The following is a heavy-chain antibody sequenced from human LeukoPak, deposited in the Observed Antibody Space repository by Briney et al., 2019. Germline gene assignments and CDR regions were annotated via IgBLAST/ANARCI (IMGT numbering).Heavy chain of an antibody. J-gene: IGHJ6*04. CDR1: GYTFTSYG. CDR3: ARATKEWYGDYSPDV. V-gene: IGHV1-18*01. D-gene: IGHD4-17*01. Sequence: ASVKVSCKASGYTFTSYGISWVRQAPGQGLEWMGWISAYNGNTNYAQKLQGRVTMTTDTSTSTAYMELSSLRSGDTAVYYCARATKEWYGDYSPDVWGKGTTVTVSS. CDR2: ISAYNGNT.